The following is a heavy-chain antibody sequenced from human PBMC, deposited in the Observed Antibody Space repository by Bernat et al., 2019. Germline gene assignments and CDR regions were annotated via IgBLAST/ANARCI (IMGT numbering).Heavy chain of an antibody. Sequence: QVQLVESGGGVVQPGRSLRLSCAASGFTFSSYGMHWVRQAPGKGLEWVAVIWYCGSNKYYADSVKGPFTISRANSKNTLYLQMNILRAEDTAVYYCARWAGALRDLDYYYYYYGMDVWGQGTTVTVSS. V-gene: IGHV3-33*01. CDR3: ARWAGALRDLDYYYYYYGMDV. D-gene: IGHD1-26*01. CDR1: GFTFSSYG. CDR2: IWYCGSNK. J-gene: IGHJ6*02.